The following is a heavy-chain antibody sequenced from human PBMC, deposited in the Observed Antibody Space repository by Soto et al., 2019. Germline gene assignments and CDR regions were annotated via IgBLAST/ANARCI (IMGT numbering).Heavy chain of an antibody. J-gene: IGHJ5*02. V-gene: IGHV3-30-3*01. D-gene: IGHD2-2*01. CDR3: ARDSGRYCSSTSCQNTPGGFDP. CDR2: ISYDGSNK. CDR1: GFTFSSYA. Sequence: PGGSLRLSCAASGFTFSSYAMHWVRQAPGKGLEWVAVISYDGSNKYYADSVKGRFTISRDNSKNTLYLQMNSLRAEDTAVYYCARDSGRYCSSTSCQNTPGGFDPWGQGTLVTVSS.